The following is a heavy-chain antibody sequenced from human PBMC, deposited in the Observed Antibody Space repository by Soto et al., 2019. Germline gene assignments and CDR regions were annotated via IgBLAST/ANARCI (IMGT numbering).Heavy chain of an antibody. J-gene: IGHJ5*02. D-gene: IGHD4-17*01. CDR2: IYYSGST. Sequence: NPSETLSLTCTVSGGSISSGDYYWSRIRQPPGKGLEWIGYIYYSGSTYYNPSLKSRVTISVDTSKNQFSLKLSSVTAADTAVYYCARVAGPYGDYVGWFDPWGQGTLVTVLL. V-gene: IGHV4-30-4*01. CDR1: GGSISSGDYY. CDR3: ARVAGPYGDYVGWFDP.